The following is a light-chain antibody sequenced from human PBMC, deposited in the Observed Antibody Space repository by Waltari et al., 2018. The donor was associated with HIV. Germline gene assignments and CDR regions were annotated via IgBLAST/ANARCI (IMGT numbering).Light chain of an antibody. Sequence: QSILTPPPSLSAAPGPPVRILRPGNPSNIRNNYSPWYRRFPEAAPRLLIYQDDKRPSGNRDRFSASKSATAATLVISGLQTADEADYFCGSWDSGLSVAVFGGGTKVTVL. CDR1: PSNIRNNY. V-gene: IGLV1-51*01. CDR2: QDD. J-gene: IGLJ6*01. CDR3: GSWDSGLSVAV.